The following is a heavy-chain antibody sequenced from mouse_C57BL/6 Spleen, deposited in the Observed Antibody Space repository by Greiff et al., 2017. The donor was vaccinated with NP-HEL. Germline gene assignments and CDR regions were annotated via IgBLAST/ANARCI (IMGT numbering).Heavy chain of an antibody. CDR2: IRNKANGYTT. J-gene: IGHJ3*01. V-gene: IGHV7-3*01. CDR1: GFTFTDYY. Sequence: EVQLVESGGGLVQPGGSLSLSCAASGFTFTDYYMSWVRQPPGKALEWLGFIRNKANGYTTEYSASVKGRFTISRDNSQSILYLQMNALRAEDSATYYCARQGAGWFAYWGQGTLVTVSA. CDR3: ARQGAGWFAY. D-gene: IGHD3-3*01.